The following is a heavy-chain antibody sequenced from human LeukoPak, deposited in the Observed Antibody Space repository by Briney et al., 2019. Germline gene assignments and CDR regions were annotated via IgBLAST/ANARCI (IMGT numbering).Heavy chain of an antibody. CDR2: IYSGGST. D-gene: IGHD5-24*01. CDR1: GFTVSSNY. CDR3: ARAPRRDGYNYPYYYYYMDV. V-gene: IGHV3-53*01. Sequence: GGSLRLSCAASGFTVSSNYMSWVRQAPGKGREWVSVIYSGGSTYYADSVKGRFTISRDNSKNTLYLQMNSLRAEDTAVYYCARAPRRDGYNYPYYYYYMDVWGKGTTVTVSS. J-gene: IGHJ6*03.